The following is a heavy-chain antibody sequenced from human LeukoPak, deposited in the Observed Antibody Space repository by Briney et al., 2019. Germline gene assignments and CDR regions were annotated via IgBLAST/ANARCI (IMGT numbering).Heavy chain of an antibody. CDR3: ARAEGGYDFPFDY. CDR1: GGSFSGYY. Sequence: SETLSLTCAVYGGSFSGYYWSWIRQPPGKGLEWIGYIYYSGSTNYNPSLKSRVTISVDTSKNQFSLKLSSVTAADTAVYYCARAEGGYDFPFDYWGQGTLVTVSS. J-gene: IGHJ4*02. CDR2: IYYSGST. D-gene: IGHD5-12*01. V-gene: IGHV4-59*01.